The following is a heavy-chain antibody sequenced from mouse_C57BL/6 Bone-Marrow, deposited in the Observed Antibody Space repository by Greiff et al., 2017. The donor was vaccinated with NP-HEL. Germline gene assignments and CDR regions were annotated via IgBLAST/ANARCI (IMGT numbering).Heavy chain of an antibody. CDR3: ARSFTTVVAFYWYFDV. D-gene: IGHD1-1*01. V-gene: IGHV1-58*01. Sequence: EVKLQESGAELVRPGSSVKMSCKTSGYTFTSYGINWVKQRPGQGLEWIGYIYIGNGYTEYNEKFKGKATLTSDTSSSTAYMQLSSLTSEDSAIYFCARSFTTVVAFYWYFDVWGTGTTVTVSS. J-gene: IGHJ1*03. CDR1: GYTFTSYG. CDR2: IYIGNGYT.